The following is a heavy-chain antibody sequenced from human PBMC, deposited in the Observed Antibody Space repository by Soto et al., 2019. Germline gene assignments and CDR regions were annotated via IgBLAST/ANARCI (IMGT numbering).Heavy chain of an antibody. CDR2: IYPGDSDT. V-gene: IGHV5-51*01. D-gene: IGHD5-18*01. Sequence: PGESLKISCKGSGYSFTSYWIGWVRQMPGKGLEWMGIIYPGDSDTRYSPSFQGQVTISADKSTSTAYLQWSSLKASDTAMYYCARHIPDTANGMDVWGQGTTVTVSS. J-gene: IGHJ6*02. CDR3: ARHIPDTANGMDV. CDR1: GYSFTSYW.